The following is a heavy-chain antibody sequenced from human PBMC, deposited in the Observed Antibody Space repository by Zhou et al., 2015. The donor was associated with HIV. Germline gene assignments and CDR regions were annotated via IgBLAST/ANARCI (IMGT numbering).Heavy chain of an antibody. Sequence: QVQLVQSGAEVKKPGSSVKVSCKASGGTFSSYAISWVRQAPGQGLEWMGGIIPIFGTANYAQKFQGRVTITADESTSTAYMELSSLRSEDTAVYYCARAPSSDYGGNLVSRGRYFDLWGRGTLVTVSS. D-gene: IGHD4-23*01. J-gene: IGHJ2*01. CDR3: ARAPSSDYGGNLVSRGRYFDL. CDR1: GGTFSSYA. V-gene: IGHV1-69*12. CDR2: IIPIFGTA.